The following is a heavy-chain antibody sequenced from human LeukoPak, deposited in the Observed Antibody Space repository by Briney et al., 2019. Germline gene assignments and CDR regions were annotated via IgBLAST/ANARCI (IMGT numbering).Heavy chain of an antibody. D-gene: IGHD5-18*01. Sequence: SETLSLTCTVSGGSISSSSAYWGWIRQPPGKGLEWIGSIYYSKNAYYNPSLKSRVTISADTSKNQFSLTLGSVSATDTAVYYCVSPRGFSYGYFDYWGQGTLVTVSS. CDR1: GGSISSSSAY. J-gene: IGHJ4*02. CDR3: VSPRGFSYGYFDY. V-gene: IGHV4-39*01. CDR2: IYYSKNA.